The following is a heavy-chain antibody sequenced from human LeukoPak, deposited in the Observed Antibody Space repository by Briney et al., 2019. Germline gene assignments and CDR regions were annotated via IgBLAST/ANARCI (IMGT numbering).Heavy chain of an antibody. Sequence: PGGSLRLSCAASGFSFSNFWMSWVRQAPGKGLEWVSGINWNGGSTGYADSVKGRFTISRDNAKNSLYLQMNSLRAEDTALYYCARADYGSGSYYNDLDYWGQGTLVTVSS. D-gene: IGHD3-10*01. CDR1: GFSFSNFW. V-gene: IGHV3-20*04. CDR3: ARADYGSGSYYNDLDY. CDR2: INWNGGST. J-gene: IGHJ4*02.